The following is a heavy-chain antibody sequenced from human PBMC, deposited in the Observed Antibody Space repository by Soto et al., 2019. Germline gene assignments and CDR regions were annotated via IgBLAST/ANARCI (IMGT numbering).Heavy chain of an antibody. V-gene: IGHV1-69*12. CDR2: IIPIFGTA. CDR1: GGTFSSYA. J-gene: IGHJ5*02. D-gene: IGHD6-6*01. Sequence: QVQLVQSGAEVKKPGSSVKVSCKASGGTFSSYAISWVRQAPGQGLEWMGGIIPIFGTANYAQKFQGRVTITADESTSTAYMELSSLRSEDTAVYYCARDLEYSSSGGPGWFDPWGQGTLVTVSS. CDR3: ARDLEYSSSGGPGWFDP.